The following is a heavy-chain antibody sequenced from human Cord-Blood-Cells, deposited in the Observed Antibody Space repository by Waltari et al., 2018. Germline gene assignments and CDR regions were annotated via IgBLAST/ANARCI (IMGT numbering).Heavy chain of an antibody. V-gene: IGHV3-21*01. J-gene: IGHJ2*01. CDR2: ISSSSSYI. D-gene: IGHD6-13*01. Sequence: EVQLVESGGGLVKPGGSLRLSCAASGFTFSSYSMNWARQAPGKGLEWVSSISSSSSYIYYADSVKGRFTISRDNAKNSLYLQMNSLRAEDTTVYYCARDRKAGDWYFDLWGRGTLVTVSS. CDR3: ARDRKAGDWYFDL. CDR1: GFTFSSYS.